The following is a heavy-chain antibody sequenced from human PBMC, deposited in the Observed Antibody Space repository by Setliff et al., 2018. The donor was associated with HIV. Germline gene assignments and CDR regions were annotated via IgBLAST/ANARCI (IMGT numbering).Heavy chain of an antibody. CDR2: IIPILATT. V-gene: IGHV1-69*13. Sequence: GASVKVSCKASGGTFKTYAISWVRQAPGQGLEWMGGIIPILATTDYAQKFQGRVTIIADESTSTAYMELSSLRSEDTAVYYCALKGAYDILTGFPNWGQGTLVTVSS. CDR3: ALKGAYDILTGFPN. J-gene: IGHJ4*02. CDR1: GGTFKTYA. D-gene: IGHD3-9*01.